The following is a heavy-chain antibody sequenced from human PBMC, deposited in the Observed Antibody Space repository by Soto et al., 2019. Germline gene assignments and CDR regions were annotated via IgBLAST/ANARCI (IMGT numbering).Heavy chain of an antibody. D-gene: IGHD3-10*02. Sequence: PGGSLRLSCAASGFTFSSYGMHWVRQAPGKGLEWVAVISYDGSNKYYADSVKGRFTISRDNSKNTLYLQMNSLRAEDTAVYYCAKGDYAPLFAHDYWGQGTLVTVSS. J-gene: IGHJ4*02. CDR3: AKGDYAPLFAHDY. V-gene: IGHV3-30*18. CDR1: GFTFSSYG. CDR2: ISYDGSNK.